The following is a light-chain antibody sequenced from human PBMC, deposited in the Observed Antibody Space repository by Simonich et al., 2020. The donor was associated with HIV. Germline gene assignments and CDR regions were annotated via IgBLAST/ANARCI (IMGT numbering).Light chain of an antibody. J-gene: IGLJ2*01. CDR3: SSYTSISTWV. Sequence: SALTPPPPPSGSPGPSVTLSCTGTSSDVGGYNVVSWYQQHPGKAPKPKIYDVSKRPSGVSNRFAGSKSGNTASLTISGLQAEDEADYYCSSYTSISTWVFGGGTKLTVL. V-gene: IGLV2-14*01. CDR2: DVS. CDR1: SSDVGGYNV.